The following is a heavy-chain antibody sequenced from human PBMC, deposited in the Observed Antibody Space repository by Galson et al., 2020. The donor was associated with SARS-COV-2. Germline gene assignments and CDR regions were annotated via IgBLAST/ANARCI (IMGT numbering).Heavy chain of an antibody. CDR1: GGSISSGGYY. CDR3: ARAGITMIVVVSQFDP. Sequence: SETLSLTCTVSGGSISSGGYYWSWIRPNPGTGLEWIGYIYYSGSTYYNPSLKSRVTISVDTSKNQFSLKLSSVTAADTAVYYCARAGITMIVVVSQFDPWGQGTLVTVSS. CDR2: IYYSGST. J-gene: IGHJ5*02. V-gene: IGHV4-31*03. D-gene: IGHD3-22*01.